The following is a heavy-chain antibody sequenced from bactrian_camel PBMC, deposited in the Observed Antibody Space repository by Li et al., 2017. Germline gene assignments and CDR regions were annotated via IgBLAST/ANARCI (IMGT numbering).Heavy chain of an antibody. J-gene: IGHJ4*01. D-gene: IGHD2*01. CDR2: LVEDGTT. CDR1: TDNKYC. V-gene: IGHV3S53*01. Sequence: VQLVESGGGSVHAGGSLRLSCTMTDNKYCQGWFRQAPGKEREGVATLVEDGTTKYADFVEGRFTISKDKDKNILYLQMNSQKPEDTAMYICAASGRLYCSGGDVTFSSWGRGTQVTVS. CDR3: AASGRLYCSGGDVTFSS.